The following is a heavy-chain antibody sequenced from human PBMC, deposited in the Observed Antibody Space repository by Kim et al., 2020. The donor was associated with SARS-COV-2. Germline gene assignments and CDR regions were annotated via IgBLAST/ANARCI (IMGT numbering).Heavy chain of an antibody. J-gene: IGHJ6*02. Sequence: GGSLRLSCAASGFTFSGSAMHWVRQASGKGLEWVGRIRSKANSYATAYAASVKGRFTISRDDSKNTAYLQMNSLKTEDTAVYYCTWIQLSHDSYYYYGMDVWGQGTTRTVSS. CDR1: GFTFSGSA. V-gene: IGHV3-73*01. CDR2: IRSKANSYAT. CDR3: TWIQLSHDSYYYYGMDV. D-gene: IGHD5-18*01.